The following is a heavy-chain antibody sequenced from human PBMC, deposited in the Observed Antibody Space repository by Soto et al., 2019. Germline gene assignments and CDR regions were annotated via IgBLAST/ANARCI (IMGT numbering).Heavy chain of an antibody. J-gene: IGHJ5*02. Sequence: QVQLVQSGAEVKKPGASVKVSCKASGYTFTSYDINWVRLASGQGLEWMGWMNPNSGNTASAQKFQGRVTMTRNTSISTAYMELSSLSSEDTAVYYCARLKQDYAVAWGQGTLVTVSS. V-gene: IGHV1-8*01. CDR2: MNPNSGNT. D-gene: IGHD3-16*01. CDR3: ARLKQDYAVA. CDR1: GYTFTSYD.